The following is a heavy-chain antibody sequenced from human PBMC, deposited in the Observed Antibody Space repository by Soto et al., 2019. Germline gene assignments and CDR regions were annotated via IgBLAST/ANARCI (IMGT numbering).Heavy chain of an antibody. Sequence: ESGGALVQPGGSLRLSCAVSGFTFSNYAVSWVRQAPGKGLEWVSAISGGGDNTYYADSVRGRFTISRDNSRNTLHLQMDSLRAEDTAVYYCAKDRLVVSGAGAFDIWGQGTVVTVSS. J-gene: IGHJ3*02. D-gene: IGHD2-15*01. V-gene: IGHV3-23*01. CDR3: AKDRLVVSGAGAFDI. CDR1: GFTFSNYA. CDR2: ISGGGDNT.